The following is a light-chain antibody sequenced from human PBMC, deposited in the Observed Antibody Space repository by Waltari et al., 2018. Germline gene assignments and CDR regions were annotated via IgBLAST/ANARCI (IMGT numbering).Light chain of an antibody. CDR1: QRVFSN. CDR2: VTS. CDR3: QQYNQWPT. Sequence: EVVMTQSPATLSVPPGERVTLSCRASQRVFSNLAWYQQRPGQAPRLVIYVTSTRAAGIPARFSGSGSGTDYTLTISSMQSEDSAIYYCQQYNQWPTFGGGTKVQIK. V-gene: IGKV3-15*01. J-gene: IGKJ4*01.